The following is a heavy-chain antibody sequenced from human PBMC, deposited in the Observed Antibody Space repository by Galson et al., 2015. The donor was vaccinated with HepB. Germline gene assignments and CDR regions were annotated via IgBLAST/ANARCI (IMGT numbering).Heavy chain of an antibody. J-gene: IGHJ4*02. CDR1: GYTFTGYY. CDR3: ARVMRCSSGWYCFYYFDY. V-gene: IGHV1-2*02. Sequence: SVKVSCKASGYTFTGYYMHWVRQAPGQGLEWMGWINPNSGGTNYAQKFQGRVTMTRDTSISTAYMELSRLRSDDTAVYYCARVMRCSSGWYCFYYFDYWGQGTLVTVSS. CDR2: INPNSGGT. D-gene: IGHD6-19*01.